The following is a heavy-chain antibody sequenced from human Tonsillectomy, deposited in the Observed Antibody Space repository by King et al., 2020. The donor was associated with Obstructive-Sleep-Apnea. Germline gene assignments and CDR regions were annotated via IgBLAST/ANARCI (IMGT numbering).Heavy chain of an antibody. J-gene: IGHJ4*02. CDR2: ISGSGGST. Sequence: VQLVESGGGLVQPGGSLRLSCAASGFTFSSYAMSWVRQAPGKGLEWGSAISGSGGSTYYADSVKGRFTISRDNSKNTLYLQMNSLRAEDTAVYYCAKSASAPVGSGSYPRSWGQGTLVTVSS. V-gene: IGHV3-23*04. CDR3: AKSASAPVGSGSYPRS. D-gene: IGHD3-10*01. CDR1: GFTFSSYA.